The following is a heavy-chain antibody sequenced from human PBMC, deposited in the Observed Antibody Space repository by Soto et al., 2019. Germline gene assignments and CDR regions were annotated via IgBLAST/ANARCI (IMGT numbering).Heavy chain of an antibody. CDR2: IYYSGST. Sequence: KPSETLSLTCTVSGGSISSSSYYWVWIRQPPGKGLEWIGSIYYSGSTYYNPSLKSRVTISVDTSKNQFSLKLSSVTAADTAVYYCARHTIAHLFDYWGQGTLVTVSS. V-gene: IGHV4-39*01. CDR1: GGSISSSSYY. D-gene: IGHD1-1*01. CDR3: ARHTIAHLFDY. J-gene: IGHJ4*02.